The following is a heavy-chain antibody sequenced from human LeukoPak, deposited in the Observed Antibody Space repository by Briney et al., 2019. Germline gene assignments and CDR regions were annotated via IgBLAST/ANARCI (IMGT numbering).Heavy chain of an antibody. V-gene: IGHV4-34*01. Sequence: PSETLSLTCAVYGGSFSGYYWSWIRQPPGKGLEWIGEINHSGSTNYNPSLKSRVTISVDTSKNQFSLKLSSVTAADTAVYYCAKDQIKMVRGVTPNNFDYWGQGTLVTVSS. CDR1: GGSFSGYY. CDR3: AKDQIKMVRGVTPNNFDY. CDR2: INHSGST. J-gene: IGHJ4*02. D-gene: IGHD3-10*01.